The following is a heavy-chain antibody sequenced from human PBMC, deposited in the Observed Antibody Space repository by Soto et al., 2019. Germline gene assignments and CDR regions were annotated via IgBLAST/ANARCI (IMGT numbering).Heavy chain of an antibody. CDR1: GYTFTGYY. CDR2: INPNSGGT. V-gene: IGHV1-2*04. D-gene: IGHD6-19*01. J-gene: IGHJ4*02. CDR3: ARTLSRAVAGSLDFDY. Sequence: ASVKVSCKASGYTFTGYYMHWVRQAPGQGLEWMGWINPNSGGTNYAQKFQGWVTMTRDTSISTAYMELSRLRSDDTAVYYCARTLSRAVAGSLDFDYWGQGTLVNVSS.